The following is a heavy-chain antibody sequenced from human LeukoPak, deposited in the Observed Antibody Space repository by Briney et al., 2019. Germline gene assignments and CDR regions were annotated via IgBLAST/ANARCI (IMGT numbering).Heavy chain of an antibody. D-gene: IGHD3-3*01. CDR1: GFTFSSCG. J-gene: IGHJ4*02. CDR3: VKEASWSGYYVTYYFDY. V-gene: IGHV3-30*02. Sequence: TGGSQRLSCAASGFTFSSCGMHWVRQAPGKGLEWVAFIRYDINTKSYAESVGGRFTISRDNSNNTLYLEMNSLRPEDTAVYYCVKEASWSGYYVTYYFDYWGQGTLVTVSS. CDR2: IRYDINTK.